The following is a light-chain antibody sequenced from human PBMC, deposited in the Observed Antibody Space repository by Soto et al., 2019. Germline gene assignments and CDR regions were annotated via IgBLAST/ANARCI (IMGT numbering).Light chain of an antibody. V-gene: IGKV3-11*01. J-gene: IGKJ5*01. Sequence: DIVLTQSPANKSPSPGSRANLCCXASQSVSSYLAWYQQKPGQAPRLLIYGAFNRATGIPARFSGSGSGTDFTLTISSLEPEDSAIYYCQQRNIWPPVTFGQGTRLE. CDR2: GAF. CDR3: QQRNIWPPVT. CDR1: QSVSSY.